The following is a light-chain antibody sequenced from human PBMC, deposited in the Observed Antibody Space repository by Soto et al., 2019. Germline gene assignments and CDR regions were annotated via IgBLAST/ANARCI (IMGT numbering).Light chain of an antibody. J-gene: IGKJ4*01. V-gene: IGKV1-33*01. Sequence: DIQMTQSLSSLSASVGDRVTITCQANQDINNSLYWYQQSPGEAPKLLIYDASILEAGVRSRFSGTGFWSTFTLTISSLQPEDLATYYCQRFDNRPLSFGGGTKVELK. CDR3: QRFDNRPLS. CDR2: DAS. CDR1: QDINNS.